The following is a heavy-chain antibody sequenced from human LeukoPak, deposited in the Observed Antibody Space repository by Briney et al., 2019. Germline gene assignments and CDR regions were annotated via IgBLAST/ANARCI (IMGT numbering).Heavy chain of an antibody. CDR2: INPNSGGT. Sequence: ASVKVSCKASGYIFTGYYMHWVRQAPGQGLEWMGWINPNSGGTNYAQKFQGRVTMTRDTSISTAYMELSRLRSDDTAVYYCARDYQMATISWGNWGQGTLVTVSS. V-gene: IGHV1-2*02. D-gene: IGHD5-24*01. J-gene: IGHJ4*02. CDR3: ARDYQMATISWGN. CDR1: GYIFTGYY.